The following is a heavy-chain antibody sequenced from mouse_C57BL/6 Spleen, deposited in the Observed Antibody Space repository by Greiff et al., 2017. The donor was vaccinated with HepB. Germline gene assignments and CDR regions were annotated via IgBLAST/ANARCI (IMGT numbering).Heavy chain of an antibody. V-gene: IGHV1-53*01. J-gene: IGHJ1*03. CDR2: INPSNGGT. D-gene: IGHD1-1*01. CDR1: GYTFTSYW. Sequence: VQLQQSGTELVKPGASVKLSCKASGYTFTSYWMHWVKQRPGQGLEWIGNINPSNGGTNYNEKFKSKATLTVDKSSSTAYMQLSSLTSEDSAVYYCAFGSSYDWYFDVWGTGTTVTVSS. CDR3: AFGSSYDWYFDV.